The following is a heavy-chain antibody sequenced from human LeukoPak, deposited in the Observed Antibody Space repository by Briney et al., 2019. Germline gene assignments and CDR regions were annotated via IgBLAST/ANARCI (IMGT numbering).Heavy chain of an antibody. Sequence: GGSLRLSCAASGFTFSSYGMHWVRQAPGKGLEWVGVISYDGSNKYYADSVKGRFTISRDNSENTLSVQMNRLRAEDTALYYCAKDRGGALKHLDYWGQRALVTVSS. CDR1: GFTFSSYG. CDR2: ISYDGSNK. V-gene: IGHV3-30*18. D-gene: IGHD4-23*01. CDR3: AKDRGGALKHLDY. J-gene: IGHJ4*02.